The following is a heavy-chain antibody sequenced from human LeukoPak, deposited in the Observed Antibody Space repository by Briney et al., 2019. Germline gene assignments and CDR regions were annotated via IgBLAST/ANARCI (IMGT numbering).Heavy chain of an antibody. CDR1: GFTLRSYG. D-gene: IGHD6-19*01. J-gene: IGHJ4*02. CDR2: ISYDGSNK. CDR3: ARESESSGWYDY. V-gene: IGHV3-30*03. Sequence: GGSLRLSCAASGFTLRSYGMHWVRQAPGKGLECGAVISYDGSNKYYADSVKGRFTNSRDYSKDSLYLQMNSLRSDDTALYYCARESESSGWYDYWGQGTLVTVSS.